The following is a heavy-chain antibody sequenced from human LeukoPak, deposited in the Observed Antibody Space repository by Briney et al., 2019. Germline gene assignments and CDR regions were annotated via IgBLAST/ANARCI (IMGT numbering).Heavy chain of an antibody. Sequence: PGGSLRLSCVTSGFTFDNYVMHWVRHAPGKGLEWVSSISWNSGNIDYADSVKGRFTISRDNAKNSLYLQINSLRAEDTALYYCVRDRDFDYWGQGTLVTVSS. CDR1: GFTFDNYV. CDR2: ISWNSGNI. V-gene: IGHV3-9*01. CDR3: VRDRDFDY. J-gene: IGHJ4*02.